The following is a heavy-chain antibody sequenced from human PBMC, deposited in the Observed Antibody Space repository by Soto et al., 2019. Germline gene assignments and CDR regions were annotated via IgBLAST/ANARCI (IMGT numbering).Heavy chain of an antibody. Sequence: GESLKISCEASGYSFTTFWIGWVRQMPGKGLEWMGIIWPDDSDTRYSPSFQGQVTISADKYIYTAYLQWSSLKASDTAIYYCVRHTNGHNPLDYWGQGTLVTVSS. CDR2: IWPDDSDT. J-gene: IGHJ4*02. V-gene: IGHV5-51*01. D-gene: IGHD1-1*01. CDR3: VRHTNGHNPLDY. CDR1: GYSFTTFW.